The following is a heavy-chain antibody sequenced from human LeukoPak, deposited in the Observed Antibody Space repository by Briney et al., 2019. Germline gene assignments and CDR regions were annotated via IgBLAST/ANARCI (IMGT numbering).Heavy chain of an antibody. CDR3: ARVPGYSYDPPFDY. J-gene: IGHJ4*02. Sequence: ASVKVSCKASGGTSSSYAISWVRQAPGQGLEWMGGIIPIFGTANYAQKFQGRVTITADESTSTAYMELSSLRSEDTAVYYCARVPGYSYDPPFDYWGQGTLVTVSS. CDR1: GGTSSSYA. D-gene: IGHD5-18*01. CDR2: IIPIFGTA. V-gene: IGHV1-69*01.